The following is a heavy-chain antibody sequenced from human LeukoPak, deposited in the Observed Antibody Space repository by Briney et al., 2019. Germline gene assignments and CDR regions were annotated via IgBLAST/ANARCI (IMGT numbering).Heavy chain of an antibody. Sequence: PSETLSLTCTVSGCSLSSSSYYWGWIRQPPGKGLEWIGSIYYSGSTYYNPSLKSRVTISVDTSKNQFSLKLSSVTAADTAVYYCAIPYCSSTSCYFEGPGEAFDPWGQGTLVTVSS. CDR1: GCSLSSSSYY. CDR3: AIPYCSSTSCYFEGPGEAFDP. D-gene: IGHD2-2*01. J-gene: IGHJ5*02. V-gene: IGHV4-39*01. CDR2: IYYSGST.